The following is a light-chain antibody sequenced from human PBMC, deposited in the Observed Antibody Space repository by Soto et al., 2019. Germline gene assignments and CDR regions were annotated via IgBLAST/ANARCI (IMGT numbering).Light chain of an antibody. CDR2: DVS. Sequence: QSVLTQPASVSGSPGQSITISCTGTSSDVVGYNYVSWYQQHPGKAPKLMIYDVSNRPSGVSNRFSGSKSGNTASLTISGLQAEDEADYYCSSYTSRSTLAYVSGPVTNVT. CDR1: SSDVVGYNY. J-gene: IGLJ1*01. V-gene: IGLV2-14*01. CDR3: SSYTSRSTLAYV.